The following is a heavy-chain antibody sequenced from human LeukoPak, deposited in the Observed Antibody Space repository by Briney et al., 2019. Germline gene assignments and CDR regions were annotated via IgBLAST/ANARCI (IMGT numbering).Heavy chain of an antibody. Sequence: GGSLRLSCTASGFTFSTYWINSVRQSPGKGLVWVALINGDGSTTTHADSVKGRFTISRDNAKNTAYLQMNSLRDEDTAVYFCARDYAGSPDYWGQGTLVSVSA. CDR3: ARDYAGSPDY. V-gene: IGHV3-74*03. J-gene: IGHJ4*02. D-gene: IGHD3-10*01. CDR2: INGDGSTT. CDR1: GFTFSTYW.